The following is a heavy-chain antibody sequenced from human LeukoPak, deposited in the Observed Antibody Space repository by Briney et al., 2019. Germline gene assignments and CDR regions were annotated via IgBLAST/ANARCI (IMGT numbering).Heavy chain of an antibody. Sequence: GGSLRLSCAASGFTFSSYGMSWVRQAPGKGLEWVSAISGSGGSTYYADSVKGRFAISRDNSKNTLYLQMNSLRAEDTAVYYCAKGGRWYYYYYYMDVWGKGTTVTISS. J-gene: IGHJ6*03. CDR3: AKGGRWYYYYYYMDV. D-gene: IGHD5-24*01. CDR1: GFTFSSYG. CDR2: ISGSGGST. V-gene: IGHV3-23*01.